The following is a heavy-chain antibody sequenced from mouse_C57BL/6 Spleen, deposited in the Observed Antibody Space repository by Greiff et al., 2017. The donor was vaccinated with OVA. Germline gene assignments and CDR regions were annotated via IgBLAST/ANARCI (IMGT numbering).Heavy chain of an antibody. D-gene: IGHD2-5*01. J-gene: IGHJ4*01. CDR1: GYAFSSSW. V-gene: IGHV1-82*01. CDR2: IYPGDGDT. CDR3: ARARYSNFLTFYAMDY. Sequence: QVQLKQSGPELVKPGASVKISCKASGYAFSSSWMNWVKQRPGKGLEWIGRIYPGDGDTNYNGKFKGKATLTADKSSSTAYMQLSSLTSEDSAVYFCARARYSNFLTFYAMDYWGQGTSVTVSS.